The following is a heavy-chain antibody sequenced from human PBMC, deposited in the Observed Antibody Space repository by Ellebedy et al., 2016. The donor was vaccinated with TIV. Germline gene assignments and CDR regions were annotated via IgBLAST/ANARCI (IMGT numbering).Heavy chain of an antibody. CDR1: GLTFSRHW. V-gene: IGHV3-74*01. CDR2: IKNDGTTT. J-gene: IGHJ4*02. CDR3: ASGGNFGYDY. D-gene: IGHD5-18*01. Sequence: PGGSLRLSCAASGLTFSRHWMHWVRQAPGKGLVWVSLIKNDGTTTIYADSVKGRFTISRDTAKNTLYLQMNSLRAEDTAVYYCASGGNFGYDYWGQGTLVTVSS.